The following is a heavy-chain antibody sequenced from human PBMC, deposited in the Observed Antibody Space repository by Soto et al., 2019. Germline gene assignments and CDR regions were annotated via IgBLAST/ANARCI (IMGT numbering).Heavy chain of an antibody. V-gene: IGHV1-69*01. CDR3: VRGGVDVVATSAFDY. CDR1: GLTYSSSA. CDR2: INPILGTP. Sequence: QVQLVQSGAEVRKPGSSVKVSCKASGLTYSSSAISWLRQAPGQGPEWMGGINPILGTPDYAPKFQGRVTITADESTRTVYMDLGRLISAATAMYYCVRGGVDVVATSAFDYWGQGTRVSVSS. D-gene: IGHD5-12*01. J-gene: IGHJ4*02.